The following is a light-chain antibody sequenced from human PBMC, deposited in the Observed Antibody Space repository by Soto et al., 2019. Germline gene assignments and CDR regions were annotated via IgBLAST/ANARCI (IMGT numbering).Light chain of an antibody. CDR1: SSDVRGYNY. V-gene: IGLV2-8*01. CDR3: SSYAGSNWV. Sequence: QSVLTPPPSASGSPGQSVTISCTGTSSDVRGYNYVSWYQQHPRKAPKLMIYEFSKRPSGVPDRFSGSKSGNTASLTVSGLQAEDEADYYCSSYAGSNWVFGGGTQLTVL. CDR2: EFS. J-gene: IGLJ3*02.